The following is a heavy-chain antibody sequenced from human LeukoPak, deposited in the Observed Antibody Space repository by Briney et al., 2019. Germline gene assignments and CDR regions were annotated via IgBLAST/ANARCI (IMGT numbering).Heavy chain of an antibody. Sequence: SETLSLTCTVSGGSISSFYWSWIRQPPGKGLEWIGYIYYSRSTNYNPSLKSRVTISVDTSKNQFSLKLSSVTAADTAVYYCARVRWVAAAGRNIWFDPWGQGTLVTVSS. J-gene: IGHJ5*02. V-gene: IGHV4-59*01. CDR1: GGSISSFY. CDR3: ARVRWVAAAGRNIWFDP. D-gene: IGHD6-13*01. CDR2: IYYSRST.